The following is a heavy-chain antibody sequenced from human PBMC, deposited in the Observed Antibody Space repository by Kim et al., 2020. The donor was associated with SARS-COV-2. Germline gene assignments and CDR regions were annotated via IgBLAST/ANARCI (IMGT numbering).Heavy chain of an antibody. CDR1: GFTFSSYG. CDR2: ISYDGSNK. Sequence: GGSLRLSCAASGFTFSSYGMHWVRQAPDKGLEWVAVISYDGSNKYYADSVKGRFTISRDNSKNTLYLQMNSLRAEDTAVYYCAKDWRRVEGIAVAGTYFQHWGQGTLVTVSS. CDR3: AKDWRRVEGIAVAGTYFQH. D-gene: IGHD6-19*01. V-gene: IGHV3-30*18. J-gene: IGHJ1*01.